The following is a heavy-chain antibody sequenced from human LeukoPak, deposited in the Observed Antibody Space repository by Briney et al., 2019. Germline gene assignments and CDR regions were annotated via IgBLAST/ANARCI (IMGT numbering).Heavy chain of an antibody. CDR2: ISYDGSNK. J-gene: IGHJ3*02. D-gene: IGHD3-22*01. V-gene: IGHV3-30*04. CDR1: GFTFSSYA. CDR3: ARGGEVVVTKHAFDI. Sequence: GGSLRLSCAASGFTFSSYAMHWVRQAPGKGLEWVAVISYDGSNKYYADSVKGRFTISRDNSKNTLYLQMNSLRAEDTAVYYCARGGEVVVTKHAFDIWGQGTMVTVSS.